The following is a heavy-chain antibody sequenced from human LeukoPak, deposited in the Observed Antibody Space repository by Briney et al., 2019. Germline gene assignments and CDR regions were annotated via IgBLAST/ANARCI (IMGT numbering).Heavy chain of an antibody. CDR3: ARSTSVTPTEFDY. V-gene: IGHV3-23*01. Sequence: GGSLRLSCSASGFTFSTYAMTWVRQAPGKGLEWVSAISGGGSGTYHVDSVKGRFTISRDNSKNTLYLQMNSLRAEDTAVYYCARSTSVTPTEFDYWGQGTLVTVSS. CDR2: ISGGGSGT. J-gene: IGHJ4*02. D-gene: IGHD4-17*01. CDR1: GFTFSTYA.